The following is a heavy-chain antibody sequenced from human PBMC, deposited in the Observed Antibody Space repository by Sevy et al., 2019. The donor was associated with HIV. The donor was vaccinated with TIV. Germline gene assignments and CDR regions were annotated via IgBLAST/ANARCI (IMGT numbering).Heavy chain of an antibody. J-gene: IGHJ4*02. D-gene: IGHD6-13*01. V-gene: IGHV1-18*01. Sequence: ASVKVSCKASGYTFTSYGISWVRQAPGQGLEWMGWISAYNGNTNYAQKLQGRVTKTTDTSTSTAYMELRSLRSDDTAVYYCARVIAAAGTAWDDYWGQGTLVTVSS. CDR1: GYTFTSYG. CDR3: ARVIAAAGTAWDDY. CDR2: ISAYNGNT.